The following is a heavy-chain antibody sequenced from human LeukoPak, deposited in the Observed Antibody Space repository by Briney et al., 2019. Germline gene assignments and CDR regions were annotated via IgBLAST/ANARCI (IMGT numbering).Heavy chain of an antibody. CDR3: ARLYSSGWPLECMDV. CDR2: INPNSGGT. Sequence: ASVKVSCKASGYTFTGYYMHWVRQAPGQGLEWMGWINPNSGGTNYAHNVQGRLTMTTDTSMTTVYMELRSLRSDDTAVYYCARLYSSGWPLECMDVWGQGTTVTVSS. V-gene: IGHV1-2*02. D-gene: IGHD6-19*01. J-gene: IGHJ6*02. CDR1: GYTFTGYY.